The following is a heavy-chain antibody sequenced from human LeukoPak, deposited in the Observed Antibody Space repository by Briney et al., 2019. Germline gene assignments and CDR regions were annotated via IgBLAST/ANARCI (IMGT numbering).Heavy chain of an antibody. CDR2: IKQDGSEK. CDR3: ARDGQLLYYYYYYGMDV. Sequence: PGGSLRLSCAASGFTSSSYWMSWVRQAPGKGLEWVANIKQDGSEKYYVDSVEGRFTISRDNAKNSLYLQMNSLRAEDTAVYYCARDGQLLYYYYYYGMDVWGQGTTVTVSS. CDR1: GFTSSSYW. J-gene: IGHJ6*02. D-gene: IGHD2-2*02. V-gene: IGHV3-7*01.